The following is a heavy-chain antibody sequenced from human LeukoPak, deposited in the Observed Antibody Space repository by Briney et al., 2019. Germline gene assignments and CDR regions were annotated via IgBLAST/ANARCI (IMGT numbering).Heavy chain of an antibody. Sequence: GGSLRLSCAASGFTFSSYTMNWVRQAPGKGLEWVSGVSGSGGSTVHADPVKGRFTISRDNSKNTMYLQMNSLRAEDTAVYYCAKGSRWYVDYWGQGTLVTVSS. CDR1: GFTFSSYT. CDR2: VSGSGGST. D-gene: IGHD6-13*01. J-gene: IGHJ4*02. V-gene: IGHV3-23*01. CDR3: AKGSRWYVDY.